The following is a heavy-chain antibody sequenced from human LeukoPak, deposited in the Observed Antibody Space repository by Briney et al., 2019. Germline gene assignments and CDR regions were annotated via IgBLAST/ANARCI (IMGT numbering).Heavy chain of an antibody. J-gene: IGHJ4*02. CDR2: ISGSGGST. CDR1: GFTSSSYA. D-gene: IGHD3-22*01. V-gene: IGHV3-23*01. CDR3: AKRSSYYYGSSGYYFDY. Sequence: PGGSLRLSCAASGFTSSSYAMSWVRQAPGKGLEWVSAISGSGGSTYYADSVKGRFTISRDNSKNTLYLQMNSLRAEDTAVYYCAKRSSYYYGSSGYYFDYWGQGTLVTVSS.